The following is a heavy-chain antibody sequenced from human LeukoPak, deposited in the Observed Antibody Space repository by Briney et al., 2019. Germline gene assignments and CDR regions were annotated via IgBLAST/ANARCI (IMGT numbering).Heavy chain of an antibody. V-gene: IGHV4-30-2*01. Sequence: SQTLSLTCAVSGGSISSGSYSWSWIRQPPGKGLEWLGYIYHSGSTYYNPSLKSRVTISVDRSKNQFSLKLSSVTAADTAVYYCARNYYDSSGYYQFHDAFDIWGQGTMVTVSS. CDR1: GGSISSGSYS. D-gene: IGHD3-22*01. J-gene: IGHJ3*02. CDR2: IYHSGST. CDR3: ARNYYDSSGYYQFHDAFDI.